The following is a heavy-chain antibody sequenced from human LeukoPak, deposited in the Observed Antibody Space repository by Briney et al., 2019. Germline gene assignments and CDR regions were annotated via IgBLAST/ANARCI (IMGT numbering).Heavy chain of an antibody. V-gene: IGHV3-74*01. CDR1: GFTFSSYW. CDR2: INSDGSST. Sequence: GVLRLSCAASGFTFSSYWMHWVRQAPGKGLVWVSRINSDGSSTNYADSVKGRFTISRDNAKNTLYLQMNSLRAEDTAVYYCTTEGIVATIVPDYWGQGTLVTVSS. CDR3: TTEGIVATIVPDY. J-gene: IGHJ4*02. D-gene: IGHD5-12*01.